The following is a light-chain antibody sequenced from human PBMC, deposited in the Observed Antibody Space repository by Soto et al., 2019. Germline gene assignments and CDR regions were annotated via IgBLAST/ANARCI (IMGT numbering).Light chain of an antibody. V-gene: IGKV1-5*01. J-gene: IGKJ1*01. CDR1: QSISSW. Sequence: DIQMTQSPSTLSASVGDRVTITCRASQSISSWLAWYQQKPGKAPKLLIYDASTLESGVPSRFSGSRSGTEFTLTTSSLQPDDFATYYCQQYNSYSRTFGQGTKVDIK. CDR2: DAS. CDR3: QQYNSYSRT.